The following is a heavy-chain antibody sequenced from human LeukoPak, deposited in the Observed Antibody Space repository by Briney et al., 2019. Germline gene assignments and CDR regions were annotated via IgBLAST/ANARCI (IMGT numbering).Heavy chain of an antibody. CDR3: ARGRIPAGGLDWFDP. J-gene: IGHJ5*02. CDR2: LYSSGNT. D-gene: IGHD6-13*01. V-gene: IGHV4-59*01. CDR1: GGSISSYY. Sequence: WETLSLTCTVSGGSISSYYWSWIRQPPGKGLEWIGYLYSSGNTKYNPSLKSRVTISVDTSKNQFSLKLTSVTTADTAVYYCARGRIPAGGLDWFDPWGQGTLVTVS.